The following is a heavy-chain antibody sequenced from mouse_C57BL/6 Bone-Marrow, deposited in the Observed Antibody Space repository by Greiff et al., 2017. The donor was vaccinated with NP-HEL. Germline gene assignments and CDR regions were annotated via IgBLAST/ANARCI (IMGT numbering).Heavy chain of an antibody. J-gene: IGHJ1*03. D-gene: IGHD1-1*01. V-gene: IGHV5-12*01. Sequence: EVKLMESGGGLVQPGGSLKLSCAASGFTFSDYYMYWVRQTPEKRLEWVAYISNGGGSTYYPDTVKGRFTISRDNAKNTLYLQMSSLKSEDTALYYCARHGRYYVWYFDVWGTGTTVTVSS. CDR1: GFTFSDYY. CDR2: ISNGGGST. CDR3: ARHGRYYVWYFDV.